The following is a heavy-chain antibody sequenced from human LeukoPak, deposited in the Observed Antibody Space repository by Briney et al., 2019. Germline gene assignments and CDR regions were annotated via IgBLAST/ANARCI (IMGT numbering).Heavy chain of an antibody. J-gene: IGHJ6*03. D-gene: IGHD1-26*01. CDR1: GGSISSYY. Sequence: PSETLSLTCTVSGGSISSYYWSWIRQPPGKGLEWIGYIYYSGSTNYNPPLKSRVTISVDTSKNQFSLKLSSVTAADTAVYYCARGQSGSYYRPQGFYYYYYMDVWGKGTTVTVSS. V-gene: IGHV4-59*01. CDR3: ARGQSGSYYRPQGFYYYYYMDV. CDR2: IYYSGST.